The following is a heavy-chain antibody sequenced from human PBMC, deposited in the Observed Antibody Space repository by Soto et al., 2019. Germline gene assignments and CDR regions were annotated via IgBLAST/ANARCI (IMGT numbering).Heavy chain of an antibody. CDR3: ARDVLVAGTPGDKLIDY. V-gene: IGHV3-33*01. CDR2: IWYDGSNK. D-gene: IGHD6-19*01. CDR1: GFTFSSYG. Sequence: GGSLRLSCAASGFTFSSYGMHWVRQAPGKGLEWVAVIWYDGSNKYYADSVKGRFTISRDNSKNTLYLQMNSLRAEDTAVYYCARDVLVAGTPGDKLIDYWGQGTLVTVSS. J-gene: IGHJ4*02.